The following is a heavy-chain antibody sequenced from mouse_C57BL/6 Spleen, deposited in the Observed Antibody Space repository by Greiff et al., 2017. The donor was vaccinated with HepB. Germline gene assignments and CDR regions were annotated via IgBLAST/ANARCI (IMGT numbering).Heavy chain of an antibody. Sequence: VQLQQSGPELVKPGASVKISCKASGYAFSSSWMNWVKQRPGKGLEWIGRIYPGDGDTNYNGKLKGKATLTADKSSSTAYMQRSSLTSEDSAVYFCARNGYYWYFDVWGTGTTVTVSS. V-gene: IGHV1-82*01. D-gene: IGHD2-2*01. J-gene: IGHJ1*03. CDR3: ARNGYYWYFDV. CDR2: IYPGDGDT. CDR1: GYAFSSSW.